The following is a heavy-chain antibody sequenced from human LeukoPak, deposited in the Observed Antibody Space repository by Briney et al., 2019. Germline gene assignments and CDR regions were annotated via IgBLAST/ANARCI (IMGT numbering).Heavy chain of an antibody. CDR1: GYTFSNYA. CDR2: SNADNGNT. J-gene: IGHJ4*02. Sequence: ASVTVSFKSYGYTFSNYAMHWVRQAPGHRLEWMGWSNADNGNTEYSREFQGRVTITRDTSTNIAYMELSSLRSEDMAVYYCVRGLHSSSWLFDYWGQGTLVIVSS. V-gene: IGHV1-3*02. D-gene: IGHD6-19*01. CDR3: VRGLHSSSWLFDY.